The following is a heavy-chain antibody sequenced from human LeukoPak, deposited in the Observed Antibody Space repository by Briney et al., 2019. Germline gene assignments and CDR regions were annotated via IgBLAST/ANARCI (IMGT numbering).Heavy chain of an antibody. Sequence: SETLSLTCAVYGGSFSGYYWSWIRQPPGKGLEWIGEINHSGSTNYNPSLKSRVTISVDTSKNQFSLKLSSVTAADTAVYYCARRNYYYYYMDVWGKGTTVTVSS. CDR1: GGSFSGYY. V-gene: IGHV4-34*01. CDR3: ARRNYYYYYMDV. CDR2: INHSGST. J-gene: IGHJ6*03.